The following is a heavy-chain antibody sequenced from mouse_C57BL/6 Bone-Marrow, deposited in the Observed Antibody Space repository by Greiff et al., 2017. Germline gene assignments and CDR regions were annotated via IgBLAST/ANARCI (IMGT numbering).Heavy chain of an antibody. CDR1: GYTFTDYY. J-gene: IGHJ2*01. D-gene: IGHD1-1*01. Sequence: VQLKQSGPELVKPGASVKISCKASGYTFTDYYMNWVKQSHGKSLEWIGDINPNNGGTSYNQKFKGKATLTVDKSSSTAYMELRSLTSEDSAVYYCAKDPGSQYYFDYWGQGTTLTVSS. CDR2: INPNNGGT. V-gene: IGHV1-26*01. CDR3: AKDPGSQYYFDY.